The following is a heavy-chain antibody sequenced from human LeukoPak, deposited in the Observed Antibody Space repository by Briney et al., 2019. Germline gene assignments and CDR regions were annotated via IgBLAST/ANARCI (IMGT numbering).Heavy chain of an antibody. V-gene: IGHV3-23*01. Sequence: GGSLRLSCAASGFSFRSYWMSWVRQAPGKGLEWVSGISGSGVSTYYADSVKGRFTISRDNSKNTLYLQMNSLRAEDTAVYYCAKTAPYSGYDYGPFDYWGQGTLVTVSS. CDR2: ISGSGVST. CDR1: GFSFRSYW. CDR3: AKTAPYSGYDYGPFDY. J-gene: IGHJ4*02. D-gene: IGHD5-12*01.